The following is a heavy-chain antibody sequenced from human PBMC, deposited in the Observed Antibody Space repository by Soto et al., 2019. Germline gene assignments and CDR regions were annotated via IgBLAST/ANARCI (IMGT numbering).Heavy chain of an antibody. V-gene: IGHV1-18*01. Sequence: QVPLVQSGAEVKKPGASVKASCKASAYTFSWVRQAPGQGLEWMGWISAYNGNTNYAQKLQGRVTMTTDTSTSTAYMELRSLRSDDTAVYYCARFVVVVPAATEGWFDPWGQGTLVTVSS. CDR1: AYTF. D-gene: IGHD2-2*01. CDR2: ISAYNGNT. CDR3: ARFVVVVPAATEGWFDP. J-gene: IGHJ5*02.